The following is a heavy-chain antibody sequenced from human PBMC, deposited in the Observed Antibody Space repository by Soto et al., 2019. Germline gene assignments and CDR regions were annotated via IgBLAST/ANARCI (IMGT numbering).Heavy chain of an antibody. CDR2: IKGDGSEK. CDR3: GRDEVRNGVGV. J-gene: IGHJ6*02. V-gene: IGHV3-7*01. CDR1: GFTFTSYW. Sequence: GGSLRLSCVASGFTFTSYWMSWVRQAPGKGLEWVAKIKGDGSEKRYVDSVKGRLTISRDNAKNSVYLQMSSLRVEDTALYYCGRDEVRNGVGVWGQGTTVTVS.